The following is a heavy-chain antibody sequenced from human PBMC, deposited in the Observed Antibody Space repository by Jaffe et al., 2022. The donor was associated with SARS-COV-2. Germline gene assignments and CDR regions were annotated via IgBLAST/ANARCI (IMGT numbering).Heavy chain of an antibody. J-gene: IGHJ4*02. CDR2: IYHSGST. CDR3: AGTTPKYSGSYYVPENARNYDY. CDR1: GYSFSSGYY. Sequence: QVQLQESGPGLVKPSETLSLTCTVSGYSFSSGYYWGWIRQPPGKGLEWIGSIYHSGSTYYNPSLKSRVTISVDTPKNQFSLKLSSVTAADTAVYYCAGTTPKYSGSYYVPENARNYDYWGQGTLVTVSS. V-gene: IGHV4-38-2*02. D-gene: IGHD1-26*01.